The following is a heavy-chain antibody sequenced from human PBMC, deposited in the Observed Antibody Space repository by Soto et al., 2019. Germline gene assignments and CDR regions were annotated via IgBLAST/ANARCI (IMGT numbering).Heavy chain of an antibody. J-gene: IGHJ4*02. D-gene: IGHD2-2*01. V-gene: IGHV3-30-3*01. CDR1: GFTFSSYA. CDR3: ARGPSSLTRFDY. CDR2: ISYDGSNK. Sequence: GGSLRLSCAASGFTFSSYAMHWVRQAPGKGLEWVAVISYDGSNKYYADSVKGRFTISRDNSKSTLYLQMNSLRAEDTAVYYCARGPSSLTRFDYWGQGTLVTVSS.